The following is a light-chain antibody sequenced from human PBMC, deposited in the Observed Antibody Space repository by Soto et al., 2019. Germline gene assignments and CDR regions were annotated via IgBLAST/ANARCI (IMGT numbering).Light chain of an antibody. CDR1: RGIGSW. V-gene: IGKV1-12*01. CDR3: QQGNSFPFT. CDR2: SAS. Sequence: DIQMTQSPSSVSVSVGDRVTITCRASRGIGSWLAWYRQKPGKAPNLLIYSASSLQSGVPPRFSGSGSGTDFTLTISRLQPEDFATYYCQQGNSFPFTVGQGTRLEIE. J-gene: IGKJ5*01.